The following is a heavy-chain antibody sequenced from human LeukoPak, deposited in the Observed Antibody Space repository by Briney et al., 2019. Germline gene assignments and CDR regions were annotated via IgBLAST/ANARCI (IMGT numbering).Heavy chain of an antibody. CDR3: ARGGLTDGWYMDV. V-gene: IGHV1-8*03. J-gene: IGHJ6*03. Sequence: ASVKVSFKTSCYLVTTYCINLVRPATGQGVEWIGWMNPNSGNTGYAQKFQGRVTITRNTSISTAYMELSSLRSGDTAVYYCARGGLTDGWYMDVWGKGTTVTVSS. CDR1: CYLVTTYC. CDR2: MNPNSGNT. D-gene: IGHD2-21*01.